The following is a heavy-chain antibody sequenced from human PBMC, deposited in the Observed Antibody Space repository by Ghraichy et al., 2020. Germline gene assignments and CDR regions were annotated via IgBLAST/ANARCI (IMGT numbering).Heavy chain of an antibody. CDR3: ARTRGYSGYDSSYSSMDV. Sequence: SGPTLVKPTQTLTLTCTFSGFSLSTSGMCVSWIRQPPGKALEWLARIDWDDDKYYSTSLKTRLTISKDTSKNQVVLTMTNMDPVDTATYYCARTRGYSGYDSSYSSMDVWGKGTTVTASS. D-gene: IGHD5-12*01. CDR1: GFSLSTSGMC. J-gene: IGHJ6*03. V-gene: IGHV2-70*11. CDR2: IDWDDDK.